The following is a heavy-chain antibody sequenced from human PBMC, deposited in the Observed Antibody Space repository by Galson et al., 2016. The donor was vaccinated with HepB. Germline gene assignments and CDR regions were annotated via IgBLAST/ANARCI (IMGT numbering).Heavy chain of an antibody. Sequence: SVKVSCKASGYSFTSYGISWVRQAPGQGLEWMGWISSYNGKINYAQKFQGRVTMTKDTSTSTAYMKLRSLRSDDTAVYYCARVGLVFIQLPNWFDPWGQGTLVTVSS. V-gene: IGHV1-18*01. CDR3: ARVGLVFIQLPNWFDP. CDR1: GYSFTSYG. D-gene: IGHD5-18*01. J-gene: IGHJ5*02. CDR2: ISSYNGKI.